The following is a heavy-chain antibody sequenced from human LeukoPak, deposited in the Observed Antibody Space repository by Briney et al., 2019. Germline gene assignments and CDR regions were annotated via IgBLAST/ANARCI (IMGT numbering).Heavy chain of an antibody. CDR2: MYYDGST. CDR1: GGSIYSTSFY. V-gene: IGHV4-39*01. CDR3: ARPSDSGSDDGEDYFDY. J-gene: IGHJ4*02. D-gene: IGHD1-26*01. Sequence: SETLSLTCTVSGGSIYSTSFYWGWIRQPPGKGLEWIGSMYYDGSTYYNPSLKSRVTISVDTSKNQFSLKLTSVTAADTAVYFCARPSDSGSDDGEDYFDYWGRGTLVTVSS.